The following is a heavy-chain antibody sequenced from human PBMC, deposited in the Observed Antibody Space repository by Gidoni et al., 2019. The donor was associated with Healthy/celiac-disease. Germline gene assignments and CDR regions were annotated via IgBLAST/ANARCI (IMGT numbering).Heavy chain of an antibody. V-gene: IGHV4-59*01. Sequence: QVQLQESGPGLVKPSETLSLTCTVSGGSISSYYWSWIRQPPGKGLEWIGYIYYSGSTNYNPSLKSRVTISVDTSKNQFSLKLSSVTAADTAVYYCARGIRIAAAGTRRGYYFDYWGQGTLVTVSS. J-gene: IGHJ4*02. CDR1: GGSISSYY. D-gene: IGHD6-13*01. CDR3: ARGIRIAAAGTRRGYYFDY. CDR2: IYYSGST.